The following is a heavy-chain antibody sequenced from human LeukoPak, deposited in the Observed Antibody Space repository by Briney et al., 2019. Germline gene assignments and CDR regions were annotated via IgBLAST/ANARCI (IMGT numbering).Heavy chain of an antibody. D-gene: IGHD5-12*01. V-gene: IGHV3-53*01. CDR2: IYSGGST. CDR3: ARDGEWQYSGYDYFDY. J-gene: IGHJ4*02. CDR1: GFTVSSNY. Sequence: GGSLRLSCAASGFTVSSNYMSWVRQAPGKGLEWVSVIYSGGSTYYADSVKGRFTISRDNSKNTLYLQMNSLRAEDTAVYYCARDGEWQYSGYDYFDYWGQGTLVTVSS.